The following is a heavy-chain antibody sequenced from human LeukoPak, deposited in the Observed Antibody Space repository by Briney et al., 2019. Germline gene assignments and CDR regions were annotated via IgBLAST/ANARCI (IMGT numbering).Heavy chain of an antibody. CDR1: GFTFSSYG. CDR2: IWYDGSNK. J-gene: IGHJ3*02. Sequence: GRSLRLSCAASGFTFSSYGMHWVRQAPGKGLEWVAVIWYDGSNKYYADSVKGRFTISRDNSKNTLYLQMNSLRAEDTAVYCCARDVRTGSLDAFDIWGQGTMVTVSS. CDR3: ARDVRTGSLDAFDI. D-gene: IGHD2-15*01. V-gene: IGHV3-33*01.